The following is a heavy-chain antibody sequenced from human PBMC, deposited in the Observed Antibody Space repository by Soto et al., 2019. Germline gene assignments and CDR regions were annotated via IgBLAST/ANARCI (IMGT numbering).Heavy chain of an antibody. CDR3: ARGGLGYCSSTSCYYFDY. J-gene: IGHJ4*02. CDR1: GFTFSSYS. D-gene: IGHD2-2*01. CDR2: ISSSSSYI. Sequence: GGSLRLSCAASGFTFSSYSMNWVRQAPGKGLEWVSSISSSSSYIYYADSVKGRFTISRDNAKNSLYLQMNSLRAEDTVVYYCARGGLGYCSSTSCYYFDYWGQGTLVTVSS. V-gene: IGHV3-21*03.